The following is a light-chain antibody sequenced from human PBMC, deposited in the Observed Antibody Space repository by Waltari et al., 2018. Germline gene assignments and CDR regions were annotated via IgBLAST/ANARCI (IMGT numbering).Light chain of an antibody. Sequence: QSALTQPASVSGSPGQSITISCTGTSSDIGGYNYVSWYQQHPGKDPKLMIYDVSNRPSWVSNRFSGSQSGNTASLTISGLHTEDEADYYCSSYTSSSTVVFGGGTKLTVL. CDR1: SSDIGGYNY. V-gene: IGLV2-14*03. J-gene: IGLJ2*01. CDR3: SSYTSSSTVV. CDR2: DVS.